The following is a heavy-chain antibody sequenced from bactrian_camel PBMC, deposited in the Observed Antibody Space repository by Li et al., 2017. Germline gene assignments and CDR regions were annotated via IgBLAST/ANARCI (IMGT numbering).Heavy chain of an antibody. D-gene: IGHD5*01. CDR2: INIDGQIA. J-gene: IGHJ6*01. Sequence: VQLVESGGASVQTGGSLRLSCAVSGIAFSSYCLGWFRQAPGKGLEWVSSINIDGQIAYYRDSVEGRFTISRDNARNTVSLQMNSLKSEDTALYYCATWSWVGSYFAYWGQGTQVTVS. CDR3: ATWSWVGSYFAY. V-gene: IGHV3-2*01. CDR1: GIAFSSYC.